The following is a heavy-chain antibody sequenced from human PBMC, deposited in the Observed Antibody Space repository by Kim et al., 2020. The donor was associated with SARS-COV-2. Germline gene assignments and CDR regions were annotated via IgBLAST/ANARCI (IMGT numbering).Heavy chain of an antibody. J-gene: IGHJ6*02. D-gene: IGHD1-7*01. CDR3: ARHRADRKLELRHYYYGMDV. CDR2: IYYSGST. Sequence: SETLSLTCTVSGGSISSYYWSWIRQPPGKGLEWIGYIYYSGSTNYNPSLKSRVTISVDTSKNQFSLKLSSVTAADTAVYYCARHRADRKLELRHYYYGMDVWGQGTTVTVSS. CDR1: GGSISSYY. V-gene: IGHV4-59*08.